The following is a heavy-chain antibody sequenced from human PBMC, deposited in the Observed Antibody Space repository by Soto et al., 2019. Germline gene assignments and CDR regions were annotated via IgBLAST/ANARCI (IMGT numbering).Heavy chain of an antibody. V-gene: IGHV3-21*01. CDR3: ASEYCTGNGCYSRIFDY. CDR2: ISSTSTYI. Sequence: PGGSLRLSCEGSGFTFSRYSMNWVRQAPGKGLEWVASISSTSTYIYYGDFVKGRFSIARDNAKNSLYLQMDSLRDEDTALYYCASEYCTGNGCYSRIFDYWGQGTLVTVSS. CDR1: GFTFSRYS. D-gene: IGHD2-21*01. J-gene: IGHJ4*02.